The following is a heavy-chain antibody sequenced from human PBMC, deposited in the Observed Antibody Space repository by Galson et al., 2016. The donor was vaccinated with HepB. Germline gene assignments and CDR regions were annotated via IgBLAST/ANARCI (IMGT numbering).Heavy chain of an antibody. CDR3: ARDINGYCSGGSCYPK. J-gene: IGHJ4*02. CDR2: AFYSGSN. V-gene: IGHV4-61*08. D-gene: IGHD2-15*01. Sequence: SLTCTVSGDSVTTRGYYWSWIRQSPGKGLEWIGYAFYSGSNSYNTSVRGRVNILMDRSRNQFSLRLSSVTAADTAVYYCARDINGYCSGGSCYPKWGQGTLVTVSS. CDR1: GDSVTTRGYY.